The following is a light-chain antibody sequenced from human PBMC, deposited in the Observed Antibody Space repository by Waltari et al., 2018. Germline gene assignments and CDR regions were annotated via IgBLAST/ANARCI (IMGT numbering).Light chain of an antibody. CDR1: QSVGTF. CDR2: GAS. Sequence: IVFTQSPGTLSLSPGESTTIPCRASQSVGTFLVWYQQKPGQAPRLLIQGASTRATGTPDRFSGSGSGTDFSLTISRLEPEDFAMYYCQHYVRLPVTFGQGTKVEI. CDR3: QHYVRLPVT. J-gene: IGKJ1*01. V-gene: IGKV3-20*01.